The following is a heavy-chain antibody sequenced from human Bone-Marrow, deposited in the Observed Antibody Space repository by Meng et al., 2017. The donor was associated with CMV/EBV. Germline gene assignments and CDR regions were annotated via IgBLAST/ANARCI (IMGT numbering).Heavy chain of an antibody. Sequence: QGQLVPAGAEVKKTVASVKVSCKASGYTVTDYYIHWVRQAPGQWIEWMGWINPNDDTNYAQNFQGRVTMTRDMSINTVYMELSRLTSDDTAVYYCASSGSYYADYWGQGTLVTASS. CDR1: GYTVTDYY. D-gene: IGHD1-26*01. V-gene: IGHV1-2*02. J-gene: IGHJ4*02. CDR2: INPNDDT. CDR3: ASSGSYYADY.